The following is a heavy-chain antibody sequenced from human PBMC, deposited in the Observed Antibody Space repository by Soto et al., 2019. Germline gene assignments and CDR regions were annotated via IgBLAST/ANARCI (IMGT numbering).Heavy chain of an antibody. D-gene: IGHD2-2*01. V-gene: IGHV1-18*01. J-gene: IGHJ4*02. CDR3: ARDLYCSSTSCYPPPYDFWSGYWGY. CDR1: GYTFTSYG. CDR2: ISAYNGNT. Sequence: ASVKVSCKASGYTFTSYGISWVRQAPGQGLEWMGWISAYNGNTNYAQKLQGRVTMTTDTSTSTAYMELRSLRSDDTAVYYCARDLYCSSTSCYPPPYDFWSGYWGYWGQGTLVTVSS.